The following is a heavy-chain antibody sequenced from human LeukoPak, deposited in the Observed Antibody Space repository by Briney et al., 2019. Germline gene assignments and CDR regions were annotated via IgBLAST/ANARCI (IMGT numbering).Heavy chain of an antibody. V-gene: IGHV3-30*04. D-gene: IGHD4/OR15-4a*01. CDR2: ISYDGIIK. Sequence: GGSLRLSCAASGFTFSSYAMHWVRQAPGKGLEWVAVISYDGIIKYYADSVKGRFTISRDNSKNTLYLQMISLRAEDTAVYYCARRAGAYSHPYDYWGQGTLVTVSS. CDR3: ARRAGAYSHPYDY. CDR1: GFTFSSYA. J-gene: IGHJ4*02.